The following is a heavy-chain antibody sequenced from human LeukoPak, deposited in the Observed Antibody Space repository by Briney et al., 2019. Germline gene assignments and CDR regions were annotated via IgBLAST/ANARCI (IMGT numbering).Heavy chain of an antibody. D-gene: IGHD3-3*01. CDR1: GFTFSSYW. Sequence: PGGSLRLSCAASGFTFSSYWMHWVRQAPGKGLVWVSRVNSDGSSISYADSVKDRFTISRDNAKNTLYLQMNSLRAEDTAVYYCARGPRITIFGVVINPLDYWGQGTLVTVSS. CDR2: VNSDGSSI. CDR3: ARGPRITIFGVVINPLDY. V-gene: IGHV3-74*01. J-gene: IGHJ4*02.